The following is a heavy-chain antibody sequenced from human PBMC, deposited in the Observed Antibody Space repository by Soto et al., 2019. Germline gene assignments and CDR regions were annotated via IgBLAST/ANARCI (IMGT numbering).Heavy chain of an antibody. CDR3: ARDTNGLSY. CDR1: GFTFSHHR. Sequence: EVQLVESGGGLVHPGGSLRLSCVASGFTFSHHRMHWVRQVPGKGLVWVSCIEGDGSRTSYADSVKGRFTISRDNAKNTASLQMNSLRVDDTAVYYCARDTNGLSYWGQGTLVTVSS. V-gene: IGHV3-74*01. CDR2: IEGDGSRT. D-gene: IGHD2-8*01. J-gene: IGHJ4*02.